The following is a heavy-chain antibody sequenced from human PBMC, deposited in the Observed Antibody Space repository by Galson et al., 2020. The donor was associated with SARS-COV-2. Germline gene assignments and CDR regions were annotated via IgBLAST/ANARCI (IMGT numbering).Heavy chain of an antibody. J-gene: IGHJ6*02. CDR3: ARPHLKAGSGSYYDPTRYYGMDV. Sequence: SVKVSCKASGGTFSSYAISWVRQAPGQGLEWMGRIIPILGIANYAQKFQGRVTITADKSTSTAYMELSSLRSEDTAVYYCARPHLKAGSGSYYDPTRYYGMDVWGQGTTVTVSS. CDR1: GGTFSSYA. D-gene: IGHD3-10*01. V-gene: IGHV1-69*04. CDR2: IIPILGIA.